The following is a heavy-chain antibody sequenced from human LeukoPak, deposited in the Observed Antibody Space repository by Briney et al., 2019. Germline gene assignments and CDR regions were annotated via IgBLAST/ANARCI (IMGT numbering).Heavy chain of an antibody. CDR3: ARDPTQYLRYGHFDY. V-gene: IGHV3-30*02. Sequence: GGPLRLSCAASGFTFKNFAMSWVRQAPGKGLEWVAFIRYDGSNKYYADSVKGRFTISRDNSKNTLYLQMNSLSDEDTAVYYRARDPTQYLRYGHFDYWGQGTLVTVSS. J-gene: IGHJ4*02. CDR1: GFTFKNFA. CDR2: IRYDGSNK. D-gene: IGHD5/OR15-5a*01.